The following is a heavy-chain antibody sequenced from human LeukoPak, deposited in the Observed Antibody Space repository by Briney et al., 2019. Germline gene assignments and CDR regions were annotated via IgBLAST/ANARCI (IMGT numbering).Heavy chain of an antibody. J-gene: IGHJ3*01. Sequence: SETLSLTCTVSGGSVTSSSTFWDWIRQPPGKGLEWIGGIRPTGTPYYNPSLRGRLAISLCPSQNQVSLQLSDVPAEGVAFHXXXXXXXXXXXXXXXXXXVXGQGTMVTVSS. CDR3: XXXXXXXXXXXXXXXXV. CDR2: IRPTGTP. CDR1: GGSVTSSSTF. V-gene: IGHV4-39*03.